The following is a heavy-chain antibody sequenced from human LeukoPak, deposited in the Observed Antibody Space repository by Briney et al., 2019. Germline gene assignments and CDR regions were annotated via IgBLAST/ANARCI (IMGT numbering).Heavy chain of an antibody. Sequence: ASVKVSCKASGYTFTSYYMHWVRQAPGQGLEWKGIINSSGGSTSYAQKFQGRVAMTRDTSTSTVYMELSSLRSEDTAVYYCARVDERSCMDVWGQGTTVTASS. CDR1: GYTFTSYY. J-gene: IGHJ6*02. V-gene: IGHV1-46*01. CDR2: INSSGGST. D-gene: IGHD2-2*03. CDR3: ARVDERSCMDV.